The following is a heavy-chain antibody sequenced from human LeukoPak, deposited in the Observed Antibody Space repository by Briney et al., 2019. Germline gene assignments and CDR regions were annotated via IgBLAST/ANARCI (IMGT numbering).Heavy chain of an antibody. CDR2: IYSGGST. D-gene: IGHD5-24*01. CDR1: GFTVSSNY. CDR3: ARDPHRDGYGYYGMDV. V-gene: IGHV3-66*01. Sequence: PGGSLRLSCAASGFTVSSNYMSWVRQAPGKGLEWVSVIYSGGSTYYADSVKGRFTISRDNSKNTLYLQMNSLRAEDTAVYYCARDPHRDGYGYYGMDVWGQGTVVTVSS. J-gene: IGHJ6*02.